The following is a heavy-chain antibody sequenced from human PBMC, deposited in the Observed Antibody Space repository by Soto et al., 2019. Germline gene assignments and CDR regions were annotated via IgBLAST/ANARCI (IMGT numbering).Heavy chain of an antibody. J-gene: IGHJ4*02. V-gene: IGHV3-48*02. D-gene: IGHD3-10*01. CDR1: GLNSVNFT. CDR2: IRSSSSTI. Sequence: GGPWRYPWQAFGLNSVNFTLNWVSQAQGKGLEWVSYIRSSSSTIYYADSVKGRSTISREHAKNSLYLQMNSLRDEDTAVYYCARSITMVRGLIIEFFDYWGQGTLVTVSS. CDR3: ARSITMVRGLIIEFFDY.